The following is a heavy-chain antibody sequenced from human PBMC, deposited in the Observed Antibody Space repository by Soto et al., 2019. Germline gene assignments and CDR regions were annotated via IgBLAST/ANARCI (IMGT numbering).Heavy chain of an antibody. V-gene: IGHV3-30*18. CDR2: ISHDGSEQ. D-gene: IGHD5-12*01. J-gene: IGHJ6*02. Sequence: GGSLRLSCRVSGITLNNSGIHWVRQAPGKGLEWMAVISHDGSEQYYADSMKGRLNISRDNSKNTVNLQMNSLRGEDTAIYYCVKDRVPGAYGHYYGMDVWAKGPRSPSP. CDR1: GITLNNSG. CDR3: VKDRVPGAYGHYYGMDV.